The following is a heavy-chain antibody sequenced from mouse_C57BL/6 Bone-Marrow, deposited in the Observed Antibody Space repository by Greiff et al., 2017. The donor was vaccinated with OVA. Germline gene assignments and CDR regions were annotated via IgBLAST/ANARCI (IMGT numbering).Heavy chain of an antibody. CDR2: ISNGGGST. CDR3: ARRGSRQHRLFWFAY. Sequence: EVKLMESGGGLVQPGGSLKLSCAASGFTFSDYYMYWVRQTPEKRLEWVAYISNGGGSTYYPDTVKGRFTLSRDNAKNTLYLQMSRLKSEDTAMYYCARRGSRQHRLFWFAYWGQGTLVTVSA. J-gene: IGHJ3*01. CDR1: GFTFSDYY. D-gene: IGHD3-2*02. V-gene: IGHV5-12*01.